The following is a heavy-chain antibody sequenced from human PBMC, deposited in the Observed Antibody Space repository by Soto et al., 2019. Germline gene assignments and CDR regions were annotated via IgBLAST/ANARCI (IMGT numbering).Heavy chain of an antibody. CDR3: ARDGSGWSRSP. D-gene: IGHD6-19*01. Sequence: GGSLRLSCAASGFTFSAYSMSWLRQAPGKGLDWVSTISTTYKIYYTDSVNGRFTISRDNAQNSLYLGMNSLRVEDTAVYYCARDGSGWSRSPWGQGTLVTVS. CDR2: ISTTYKI. CDR1: GFTFSAYS. V-gene: IGHV3-21*01. J-gene: IGHJ5*02.